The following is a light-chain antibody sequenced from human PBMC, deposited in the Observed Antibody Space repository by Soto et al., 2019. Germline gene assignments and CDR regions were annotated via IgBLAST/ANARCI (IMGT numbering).Light chain of an antibody. CDR3: TSYTGSNTLV. CDR1: SSDVGGYKQ. Sequence: QSGLTQPASVSGSPGQSITISCTGTSSDVGGYKQVSWYQQHPGKAPKLIIYGVSDRPSGVSNRFSGSKSGNTASLTISGLQAEDEGDYYCTSYTGSNTLVFGGGTQLTVL. V-gene: IGLV2-14*03. CDR2: GVS. J-gene: IGLJ2*01.